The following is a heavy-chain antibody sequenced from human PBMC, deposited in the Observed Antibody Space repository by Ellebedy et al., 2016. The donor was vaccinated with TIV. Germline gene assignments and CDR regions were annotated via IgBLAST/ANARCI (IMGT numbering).Heavy chain of an antibody. CDR1: GGSISSSSYY. D-gene: IGHD1-26*01. CDR2: IYYSGST. V-gene: IGHV4-39*01. Sequence: MPSETLSLTCTVSGGSISSSSYYWGWIRQPPGKGLEWIGSIYYSGSTYYNPSLKSRVTISVDTSKNQFSLKLSSVTAADTAVYYCARGQGSTGIVGATWGWGQGTLVTVSS. J-gene: IGHJ4*02. CDR3: ARGQGSTGIVGATWG.